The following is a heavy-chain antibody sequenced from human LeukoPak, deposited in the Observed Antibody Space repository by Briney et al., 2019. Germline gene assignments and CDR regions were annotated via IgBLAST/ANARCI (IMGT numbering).Heavy chain of an antibody. J-gene: IGHJ4*02. D-gene: IGHD6-19*01. Sequence: EXXWARQAQGKGVEWVSAITGRGDKKNYKDSVKGRLATSRENAKKTQNMKMNSLRAEDTALYYCAKGGWLDDLGQGXLV. CDR2: ITGRGDKK. CDR3: AKGGWLDD. CDR1: E. V-gene: IGHV3-23*01.